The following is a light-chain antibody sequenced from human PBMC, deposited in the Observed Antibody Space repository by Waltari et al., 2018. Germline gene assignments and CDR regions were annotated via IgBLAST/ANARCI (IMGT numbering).Light chain of an antibody. V-gene: IGKV4-1*01. CDR3: QQYYSTPLT. J-gene: IGKJ4*01. Sequence: DIVMTQSPDSLAVSLGERATINCKSSQSVLYSSNNKNYLAWYQQKPGQPPKLLLYWASTRESGVPDRFSGSGSGTDFTLTISSLQAADVAVYYCQQYYSTPLTFGGGTKVEIK. CDR1: QSVLYSSNNKNY. CDR2: WAS.